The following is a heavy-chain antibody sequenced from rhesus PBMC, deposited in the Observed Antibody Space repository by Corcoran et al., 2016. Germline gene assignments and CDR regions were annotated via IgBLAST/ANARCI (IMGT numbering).Heavy chain of an antibody. CDR3: ATLAGIAAAGTFDY. CDR2: VEPEDGEA. Sequence: EVQLVQSGAEVTKPGASVKISCKASGYTFTHYSLHWVRQAPGQGLEWMGRVEPEDGEAIHAQKFQDRVTITADTSTDTAYMELSSLRSEDTAVYYCATLAGIAAAGTFDYWGQGVLVTVSS. CDR1: GYTFTHYS. J-gene: IGHJ4*01. V-gene: IGHV1-111*02. D-gene: IGHD6-31*01.